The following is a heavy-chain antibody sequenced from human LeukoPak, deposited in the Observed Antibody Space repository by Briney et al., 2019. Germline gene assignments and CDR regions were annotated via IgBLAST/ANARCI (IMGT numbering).Heavy chain of an antibody. D-gene: IGHD3-3*01. CDR2: INSDGTST. J-gene: IGHJ5*02. V-gene: IGHV3-74*01. CDR3: ARGATDITRWFDP. Sequence: GGSLRLSCAASRFTFSNYWMHWVRQAPGKGLVWVSRINSDGTSTSYADSVKGRFTISRDNAKNTLYLQMNSLRAEDTAAYYCARGATDITRWFDPWGQGTLVIVSS. CDR1: RFTFSNYW.